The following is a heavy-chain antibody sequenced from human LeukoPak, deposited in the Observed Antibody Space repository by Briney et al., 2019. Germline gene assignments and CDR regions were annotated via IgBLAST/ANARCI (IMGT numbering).Heavy chain of an antibody. J-gene: IGHJ4*02. Sequence: PGGSLRLSCAASGFTASSNYMSWVRQAPGKGLEWASVIYSGGSTSYADSVKGRFTISRDNSKNTLYLQMNSLRAEDTAVYYCARYCSGGSCYDWGQGTLVTVSS. CDR1: GFTASSNY. CDR2: IYSGGST. V-gene: IGHV3-66*01. D-gene: IGHD2-15*01. CDR3: ARYCSGGSCYD.